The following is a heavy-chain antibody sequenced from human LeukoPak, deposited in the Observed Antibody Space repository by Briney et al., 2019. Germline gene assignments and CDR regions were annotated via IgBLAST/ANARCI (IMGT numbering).Heavy chain of an antibody. CDR1: GFIFSNSG. CDR3: ARNPGGRRYYFTE. Sequence: GRSLRLSCAASGFIFSNSGMHWVRQAPGKGLEWVTVIYTDGSTKYYADSVKGRFTISRDNSQNTLYLQMNSLRAEDTAVYYCARNPGGRRYYFTEWGQGTLVTVSS. D-gene: IGHD3-16*01. V-gene: IGHV3-33*01. J-gene: IGHJ4*02. CDR2: IYTDGSTK.